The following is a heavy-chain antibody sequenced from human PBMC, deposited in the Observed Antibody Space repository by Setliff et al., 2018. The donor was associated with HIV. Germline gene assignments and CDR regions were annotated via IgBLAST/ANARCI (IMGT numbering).Heavy chain of an antibody. Sequence: ETLSLTCSVSGGSTTYYHWNWIRQPAGKGLEWIGRMYYTGNTDYNPSLTSRVTLSVDTSKNQFFLKLTSLSAADTAVYYCARDRIEVVVDGPHDVFDVWGRGTTVTVSS. CDR3: ARDRIEVVVDGPHDVFDV. J-gene: IGHJ3*01. CDR1: GGSTTYYH. D-gene: IGHD2-15*01. V-gene: IGHV4-4*07. CDR2: MYYTGNT.